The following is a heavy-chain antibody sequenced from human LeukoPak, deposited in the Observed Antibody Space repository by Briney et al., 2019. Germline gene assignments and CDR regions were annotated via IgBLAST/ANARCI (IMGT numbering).Heavy chain of an antibody. Sequence: SETLSLTCAVYGGSFSGYYWSWLRQPPGKGLEWIGEINHSGSTNYNPSLKSRVTISVDTSKNQFSLKLSSVTAADTAVYYCARQKNIGFGELLGWFDPWGQGALVTVSS. CDR1: GGSFSGYY. CDR2: INHSGST. V-gene: IGHV4-34*01. D-gene: IGHD3-10*01. J-gene: IGHJ5*02. CDR3: ARQKNIGFGELLGWFDP.